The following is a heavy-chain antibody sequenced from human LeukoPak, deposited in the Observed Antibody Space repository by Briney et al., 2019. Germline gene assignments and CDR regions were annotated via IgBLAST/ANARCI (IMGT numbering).Heavy chain of an antibody. CDR2: IYYSGST. CDR1: GGSISSYY. CDR3: AGAGIAAATDAFDI. D-gene: IGHD6-13*01. Sequence: SETLSLTCTVSGGSISSYYWSWIRQPPGKGLEWIGYIYYSGSTNYNPSLKSRVTISVDTSKNQFTLKLSSVTAADTAVYYCAGAGIAAATDAFDIWGQGTMVTVSS. V-gene: IGHV4-59*01. J-gene: IGHJ3*02.